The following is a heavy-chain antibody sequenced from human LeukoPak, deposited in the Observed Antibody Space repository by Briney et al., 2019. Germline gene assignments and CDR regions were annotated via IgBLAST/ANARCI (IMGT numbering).Heavy chain of an antibody. CDR3: AREGGRYCSGGSCYSSNGWYGGLNY. V-gene: IGHV1-18*01. CDR2: ISTYNGHT. CDR1: GGTFSSYA. Sequence: ASVKVSCKASGGTFSSYAISWVRQAPGQGLEWMGWISTYNGHTNYARKVQGRVTMTTDTSTSTAYMELRSLRSDDTAVYFCAREGGRYCSGGSCYSSNGWYGGLNYWSQGTLVTVSS. D-gene: IGHD2-15*01. J-gene: IGHJ4*02.